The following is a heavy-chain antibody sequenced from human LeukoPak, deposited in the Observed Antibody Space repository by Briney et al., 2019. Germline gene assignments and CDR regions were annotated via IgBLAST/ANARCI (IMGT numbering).Heavy chain of an antibody. J-gene: IGHJ4*02. CDR3: ARDLYSGYDFDY. CDR2: IYYSGST. Sequence: SETLSLTCTVSGGSISSYYWSWIRQPPGKGLEWIGYIYYSGSTNYNPSLKSRVTISVDTSKNQFSLKLSSVTAADTAVYYCARDLYSGYDFDYWGQGTLVTVSS. V-gene: IGHV4-59*01. D-gene: IGHD5-12*01. CDR1: GGSISSYY.